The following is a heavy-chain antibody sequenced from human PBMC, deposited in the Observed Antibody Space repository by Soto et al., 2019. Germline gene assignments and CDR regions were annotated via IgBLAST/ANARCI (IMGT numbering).Heavy chain of an antibody. CDR3: ARDYGPTHDYYDFWSGYYAN. V-gene: IGHV7-4-1*01. D-gene: IGHD3-3*01. Sequence: QVQLVQSGSELKKPGASVKVSCKASGYTFTSSAMNWVRQAPGQGLEWMGWLNTNTGNPTYAKGFTGRFVFSLDTSVSTAYLQICSLKAEDTAGDYCARDYGPTHDYYDFWSGYYANWGQGTLVTVSS. J-gene: IGHJ4*02. CDR1: GYTFTSSA. CDR2: LNTNTGNP.